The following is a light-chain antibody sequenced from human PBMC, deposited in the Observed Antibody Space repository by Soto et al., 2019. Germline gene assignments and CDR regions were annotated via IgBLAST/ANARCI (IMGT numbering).Light chain of an antibody. Sequence: QSVLTQPPSVSAAPGEKVTIPCSGTSSNIGRNYVSWYQQLPGSAPKLLIYENDRRPSGIPDRLSGSKSGTAATLDITGLQTGDEADYYCGAWDRGLKAGVFGGGTKVTVL. CDR2: END. J-gene: IGLJ3*02. V-gene: IGLV1-51*02. CDR3: GAWDRGLKAGV. CDR1: SSNIGRNY.